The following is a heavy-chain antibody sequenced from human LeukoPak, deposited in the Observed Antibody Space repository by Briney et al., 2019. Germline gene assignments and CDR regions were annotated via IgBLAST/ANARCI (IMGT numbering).Heavy chain of an antibody. V-gene: IGHV3-7*01. CDR3: AELGITMIGGV. D-gene: IGHD3-10*02. Sequence: PGGSLRLSCAGSKFTFSNYWMTWVRQAPGKGLERLANINIDGSQTYYIDSVKGRFTISRDNAKNSLYLQMNSLRAEDTAVYYCAELGITMIGGVWGKGTTVTISS. J-gene: IGHJ6*04. CDR2: INIDGSQT. CDR1: KFTFSNYW.